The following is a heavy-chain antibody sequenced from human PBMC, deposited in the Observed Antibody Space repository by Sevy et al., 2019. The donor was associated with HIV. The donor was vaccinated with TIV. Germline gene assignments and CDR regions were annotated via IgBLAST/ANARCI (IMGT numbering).Heavy chain of an antibody. V-gene: IGHV1-24*01. CDR2: FDPEDGET. CDR1: GYTLTELS. D-gene: IGHD3-10*01. CDR3: AADPYYYGSGSPTTLFDY. J-gene: IGHJ4*02. Sequence: ASVKVSCKVSGYTLTELSMHWVRQAPGKGLEWMGGFDPEDGETIHAQKFQGRVTMTEDTSTDTAYMELSSLRSEDTAVYYCAADPYYYGSGSPTTLFDYWGQGTLVTVSS.